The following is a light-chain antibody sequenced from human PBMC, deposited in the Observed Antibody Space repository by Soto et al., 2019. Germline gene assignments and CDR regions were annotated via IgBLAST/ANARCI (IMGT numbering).Light chain of an antibody. CDR2: GAS. V-gene: IGKV4-1*01. CDR3: QQYYSIPFT. CDR1: QSVLYNSNNKNH. J-gene: IGKJ2*01. Sequence: DFVMTQAPDSLAVSLGERATINCKSSQSVLYNSNNKNHLGWFQQKPGHPPKLLIYGASFQPSGIPDRFSGSGSGTDFTLTISSLQAEDVAVYYCQQYYSIPFTFGQGTKVDIK.